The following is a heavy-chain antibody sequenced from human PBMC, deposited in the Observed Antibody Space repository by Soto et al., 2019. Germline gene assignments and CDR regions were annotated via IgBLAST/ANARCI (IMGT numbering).Heavy chain of an antibody. D-gene: IGHD3-10*01. V-gene: IGHV1-69*01. CDR2: IIPIFGTA. Sequence: QVQLVQSGAEVKKPGSSVKVSCKASGGTFSSYAISWVRQAPGQGLEWMGGIIPIFGTANYAQKFQGRVTITADESTSKAYMELSSLRSEDTAVYYCARAQGRITMVRGVKNYYYGMDVWGQGTTVTVSS. CDR1: GGTFSSYA. CDR3: ARAQGRITMVRGVKNYYYGMDV. J-gene: IGHJ6*02.